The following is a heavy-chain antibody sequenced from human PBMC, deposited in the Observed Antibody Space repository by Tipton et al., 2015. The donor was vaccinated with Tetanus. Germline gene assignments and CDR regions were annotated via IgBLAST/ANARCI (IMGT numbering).Heavy chain of an antibody. V-gene: IGHV4-31*03. CDR2: IFYIGTT. Sequence: TLSLTCSVSNGSLTVGGYYWSWIRQHPGKGPEWLGYIFYIGTTYYNPSLQGRISISADTSKNQFSLRLTSVTAADTAVYYCARGQAGGSYGGSFDYWGQGVVATVSS. CDR3: ARGQAGGSYGGSFDY. CDR1: NGSLTVGGYY. J-gene: IGHJ4*02. D-gene: IGHD1-26*01.